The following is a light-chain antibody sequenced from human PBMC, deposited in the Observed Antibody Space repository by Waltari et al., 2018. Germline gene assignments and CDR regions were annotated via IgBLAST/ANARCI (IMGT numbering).Light chain of an antibody. CDR2: KAS. Sequence: DIQMTQSPSTLSASVGDRVTITCRASQSISSWLAWYQQKPGKAPKLLIYKASSLESGVPSRFSGSGSGTEFTLTISSLQPDDFATYYCQQYNNYPFTVGPGTKVDIK. CDR3: QQYNNYPFT. J-gene: IGKJ3*01. CDR1: QSISSW. V-gene: IGKV1-5*03.